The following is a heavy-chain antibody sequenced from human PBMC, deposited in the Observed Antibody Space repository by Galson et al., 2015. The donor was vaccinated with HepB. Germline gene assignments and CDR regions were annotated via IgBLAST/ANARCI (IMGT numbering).Heavy chain of an antibody. J-gene: IGHJ4*02. CDR2: IFQSGST. Sequence: LSLTCAVSGGSVNSYNWWSWVRQPPGKGLEWVGEIFQSGSTNYNPSLKSRVTILLDKSRNQFFLNLKSVTAADTVIYYCASLGYCSGADCYSTYWSQGTLVTVSS. D-gene: IGHD2-21*02. V-gene: IGHV4-4*02. CDR1: GGSVNSYNW. CDR3: ASLGYCSGADCYSTY.